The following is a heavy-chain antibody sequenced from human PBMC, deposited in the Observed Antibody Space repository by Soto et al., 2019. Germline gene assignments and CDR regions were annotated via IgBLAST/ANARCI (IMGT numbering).Heavy chain of an antibody. Sequence: QVQLVESGGGVVQPGRSLRLSCAASGFTFSSYAMHWVRQAPGKGLEWVAVISYDGSNKYYADSVKGRFTISRDNSKNTLYLQMNSLRAEDTAVYYCARDGQSPYSSGWYISYHYYYYGMDVWGQGTTVTVSS. CDR1: GFTFSSYA. J-gene: IGHJ6*02. CDR2: ISYDGSNK. D-gene: IGHD6-19*01. CDR3: ARDGQSPYSSGWYISYHYYYYGMDV. V-gene: IGHV3-30-3*01.